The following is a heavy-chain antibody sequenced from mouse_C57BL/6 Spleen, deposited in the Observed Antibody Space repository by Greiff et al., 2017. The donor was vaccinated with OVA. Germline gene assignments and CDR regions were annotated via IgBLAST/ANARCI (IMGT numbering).Heavy chain of an antibody. CDR1: GFNIKDYY. D-gene: IGHD1-1*01. CDR3: ARYYGSSPGDY. J-gene: IGHJ4*01. V-gene: IGHV14-2*01. CDR2: IDPEDGDT. Sequence: EVQLQQSGAELVKPGASVKLSCTASGFNIKDYYMHWVKQRTEQGLEWIGRIDPEDGDTKYAPNFQGKATLTADTSSNTAYLQRSSLTSEDTAVDYCARYYGSSPGDYWGQGTSVTVSS.